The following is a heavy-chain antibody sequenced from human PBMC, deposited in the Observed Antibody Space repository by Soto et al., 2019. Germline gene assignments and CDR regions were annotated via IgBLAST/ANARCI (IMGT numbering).Heavy chain of an antibody. D-gene: IGHD6-13*01. J-gene: IGHJ4*02. Sequence: QVQLVQSGAEVKKPGASVKVSCKASGYTFTNYAFSWVRQAPGQGLEWMGWISAYNGNTNYPQKLQGRVTMTTDTHTSTAYMELRSLRSDDTAVYYCARDLAAAGPLGCWGQGTLVTVSS. CDR2: ISAYNGNT. CDR1: GYTFTNYA. CDR3: ARDLAAAGPLGC. V-gene: IGHV1-18*01.